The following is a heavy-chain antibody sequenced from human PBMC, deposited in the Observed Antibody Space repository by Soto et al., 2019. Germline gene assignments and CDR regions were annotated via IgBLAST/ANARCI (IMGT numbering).Heavy chain of an antibody. J-gene: IGHJ6*02. D-gene: IGHD6-13*01. Sequence: LRLSCAASGFTFSSYGMHWVRQAPGKGLEWVAVISYDGSNKYYADSVKGRFTISRDNSKNTLYLQMNSLRAEDTAVYYCAKDFRESSSDLYYYYYYGMDVWGQGTTVTVSS. CDR1: GFTFSSYG. CDR3: AKDFRESSSDLYYYYYYGMDV. V-gene: IGHV3-30*18. CDR2: ISYDGSNK.